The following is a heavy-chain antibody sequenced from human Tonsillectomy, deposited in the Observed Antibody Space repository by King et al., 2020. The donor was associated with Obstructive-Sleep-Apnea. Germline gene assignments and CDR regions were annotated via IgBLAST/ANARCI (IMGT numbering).Heavy chain of an antibody. D-gene: IGHD2-21*02. CDR3: ARECGGDCFEDAFDI. CDR1: GFTFSGYA. Sequence: VQLVESGGGVVQPGRSLRLSCAASGFTFSGYAMHWVRQAPGKGLEWVAIISYDEINKYYADSGKGRFTISRDNSKNTLYLQMNSLRTDDTAVYYCARECGGDCFEDAFDIWGQGTMVTVSS. CDR2: ISYDEINK. J-gene: IGHJ3*02. V-gene: IGHV3-30-3*01.